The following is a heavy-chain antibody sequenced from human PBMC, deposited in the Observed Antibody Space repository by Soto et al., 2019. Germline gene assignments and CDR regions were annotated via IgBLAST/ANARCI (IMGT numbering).Heavy chain of an antibody. Sequence: EVQLLESGGGLVQPGGSLRLSCAASGFTFSSYAMSWVRQAPGKGLEWVSASSGSGGSTYYADSVKGRFTISRDNSKNTLYLQMNSLRAEDTAVYYCAKDLGLPDYYGSGTFDYWGQGTLVTVSS. V-gene: IGHV3-23*01. D-gene: IGHD3-10*01. CDR2: SSGSGGST. J-gene: IGHJ4*02. CDR3: AKDLGLPDYYGSGTFDY. CDR1: GFTFSSYA.